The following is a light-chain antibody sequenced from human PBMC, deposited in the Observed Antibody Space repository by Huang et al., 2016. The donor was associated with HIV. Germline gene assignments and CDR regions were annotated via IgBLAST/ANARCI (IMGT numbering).Light chain of an antibody. CDR1: QSISSW. J-gene: IGKJ2*01. CDR3: QQYNSYPYT. V-gene: IGKV1-5*01. Sequence: DIQMTQSPSTLSASIGDRVTITCRASQSISSWLAWFQQKPGQAPKPLMFGASSLESGVPSRFSGSGSGTEFSLTISSLRPDDYGTYFCQQYNSYPYTFGQGTKLEIK. CDR2: GAS.